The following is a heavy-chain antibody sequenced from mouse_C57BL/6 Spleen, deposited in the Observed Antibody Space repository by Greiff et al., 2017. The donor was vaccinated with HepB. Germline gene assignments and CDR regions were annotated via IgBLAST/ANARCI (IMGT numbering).Heavy chain of an antibody. CDR3: ARTTTVVAWYYFDY. CDR2: IYPGDGDT. Sequence: QVQLQQSGPELVKPGASVKISCKASGYAFSSSWMNWVKQRPGKGLEWIGRIYPGDGDTNYNGKFKGKATLTADKSSSTAYMQLSSLTSEDSAVYFCARTTTVVAWYYFDYWGQGTTLTVSS. CDR1: GYAFSSSW. V-gene: IGHV1-82*01. D-gene: IGHD1-1*01. J-gene: IGHJ2*01.